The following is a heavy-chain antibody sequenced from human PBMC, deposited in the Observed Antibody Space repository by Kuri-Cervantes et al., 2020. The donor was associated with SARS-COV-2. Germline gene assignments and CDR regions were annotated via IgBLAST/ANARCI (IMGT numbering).Heavy chain of an antibody. CDR1: GGSISSYY. J-gene: IGHJ3*02. Sequence: SETLSLTCTVSGGSISSYYWSWIRQPPGKGLEWIGYIYYSGSTNYNPSLKSRVTISVDTSKNQFSLKLSSVTAADTAVYYCARELITAFDIWGQGTMVTVSS. V-gene: IGHV4-59*01. D-gene: IGHD3-16*01. CDR3: ARELITAFDI. CDR2: IYYSGST.